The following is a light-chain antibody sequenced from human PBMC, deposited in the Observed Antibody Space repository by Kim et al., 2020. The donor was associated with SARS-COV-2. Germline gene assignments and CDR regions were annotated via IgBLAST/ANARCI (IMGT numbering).Light chain of an antibody. V-gene: IGLV3-21*04. Sequence: SSELTQPPSVSVAPGKTARINCGGTNRGGKSVNWYQQSPGQAPVLVIYYDADRPSGIPERFSGSISVNTATLTISGFEAGDEADYYCPMWATSTEHILFG. J-gene: IGLJ2*01. CDR2: YDA. CDR3: PMWATSTEHIL. CDR1: NRGGKS.